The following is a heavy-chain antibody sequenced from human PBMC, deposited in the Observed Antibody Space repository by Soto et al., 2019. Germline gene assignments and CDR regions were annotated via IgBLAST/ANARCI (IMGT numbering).Heavy chain of an antibody. CDR1: GFTFDDYA. V-gene: IGHV3-9*01. Sequence: EVQLVQSGGGLVQPGESLRLSCVTSGFTFDDYAMHWVRQRPGKGLEWVSGISWNSGSLVYADSVKGRFTISRENAKNSLYLQLDSLTVEDTDLYYCARVWGGRCLDFWGQGTLVTVSS. J-gene: IGHJ4*02. D-gene: IGHD3-3*01. CDR3: ARVWGGRCLDF. CDR2: ISWNSGSL.